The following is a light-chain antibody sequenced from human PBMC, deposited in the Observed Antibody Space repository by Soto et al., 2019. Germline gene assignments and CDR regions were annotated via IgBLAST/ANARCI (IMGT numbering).Light chain of an antibody. CDR3: QQYNSYSWT. Sequence: DIQMTQSPSTLSASLGDRVTITCRARQSISSWFAWYQQKPGKAPKLLIYDASSLESGVPSRFRGSGSGTEFTLTISSLPPDDFETYYCQQYNSYSWTFGQGTKVDIK. J-gene: IGKJ1*01. CDR2: DAS. V-gene: IGKV1-5*01. CDR1: QSISSW.